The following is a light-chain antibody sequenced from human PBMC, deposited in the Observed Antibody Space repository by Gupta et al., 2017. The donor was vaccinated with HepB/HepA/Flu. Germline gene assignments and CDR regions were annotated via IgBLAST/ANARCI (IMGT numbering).Light chain of an antibody. V-gene: IGKV1-5*03. J-gene: IGKJ1*01. CDR2: QAS. CDR3: QQYDTDSA. CDR1: QSVSRR. Sequence: DIQLTQSPSTLSASVGDTVTITCRASQSVSRRVAWYQQKPGKAPKLLISQASTLERGVPSRFSGRGSGTEFTLTISSLQPDDFAAYFCQQYDTDSAFGQGAKVEIK.